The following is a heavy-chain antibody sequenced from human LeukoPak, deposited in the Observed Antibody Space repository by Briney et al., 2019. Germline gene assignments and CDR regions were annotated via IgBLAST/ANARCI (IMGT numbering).Heavy chain of an antibody. D-gene: IGHD2-2*01. Sequence: ASVKVSCKASGYTFTYYYMHWVRQAPRDALEWMGWINPNSGDTIFAQKFQGRVTMTRDTSISTAYLELSRLTSDDTAVYYCARDGPCSSASCQNFDYWGQGTLVTVSS. CDR3: ARDGPCSSASCQNFDY. CDR2: INPNSGDT. V-gene: IGHV1-2*02. CDR1: GYTFTYYY. J-gene: IGHJ4*02.